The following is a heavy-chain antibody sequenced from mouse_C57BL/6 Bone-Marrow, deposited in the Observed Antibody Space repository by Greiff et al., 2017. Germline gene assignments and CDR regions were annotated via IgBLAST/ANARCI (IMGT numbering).Heavy chain of an antibody. CDR1: GYTFTDHT. J-gene: IGHJ1*03. CDR3: ARDGYYVGCDFDV. D-gene: IGHD2-3*01. V-gene: IGHV1-78*01. Sequence: VQLQQSDAELVKPGASVKISCKVSGYTFTDHTIHWMKQRPEQGLEWIGYIYPRDGSTKYTEKFKGKATLTADKSSSTAYMQINSLTSEDSAVYFCARDGYYVGCDFDVWGTGATVTVSS. CDR2: IYPRDGST.